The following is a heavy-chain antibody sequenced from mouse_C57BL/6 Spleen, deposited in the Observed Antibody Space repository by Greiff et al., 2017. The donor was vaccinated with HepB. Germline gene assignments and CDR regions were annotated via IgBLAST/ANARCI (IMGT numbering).Heavy chain of an antibody. Sequence: EVNVVESGGGLVQPGGSLSLSCAASGFTFTDYYMSWVRQPPGKALEWLGFIRNKANGYTTEYSASVKGRFTISRDNSQSILYLQMNALRAEDSATYYCARSGRSSYDWYFDVWGTGTTVTVSS. V-gene: IGHV7-3*01. CDR2: IRNKANGYTT. J-gene: IGHJ1*03. CDR1: GFTFTDYY. D-gene: IGHD1-1*01. CDR3: ARSGRSSYDWYFDV.